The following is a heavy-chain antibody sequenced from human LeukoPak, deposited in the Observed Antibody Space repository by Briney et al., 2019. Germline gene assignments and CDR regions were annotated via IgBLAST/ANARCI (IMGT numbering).Heavy chain of an antibody. CDR1: GFTFSDYY. D-gene: IGHD6-13*01. CDR3: AREYSSQHYYYYYYMDV. J-gene: IGHJ6*03. Sequence: GGSLRLSCAASGFTFSDYYMSWIRQAPGKGLEWVSYISSSGSTIYYADSVKGRFTISRDNAKNSLYLQMNSLRAEDTAVYYCAREYSSQHYYYYYYMDVWGKGTTVTVSS. CDR2: ISSSGSTI. V-gene: IGHV3-11*01.